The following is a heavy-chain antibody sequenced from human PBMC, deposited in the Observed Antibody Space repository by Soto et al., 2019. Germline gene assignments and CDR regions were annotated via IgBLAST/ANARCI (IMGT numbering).Heavy chain of an antibody. CDR2: ISGSGDST. CDR3: AKNLGDNTNQGWGGLDY. D-gene: IGHD3-16*01. CDR1: GFTFSSYV. Sequence: EVQLLESGGGLVQPEKSLRLYCAASGFTFSSYVMTWVRQAPGKGLVWVSAISGSGDSTYYADSVKGRFTISRDNSKNTLYLQMNSLRAEDTAVYYCAKNLGDNTNQGWGGLDYWGQGALVTVSS. V-gene: IGHV3-23*01. J-gene: IGHJ4*02.